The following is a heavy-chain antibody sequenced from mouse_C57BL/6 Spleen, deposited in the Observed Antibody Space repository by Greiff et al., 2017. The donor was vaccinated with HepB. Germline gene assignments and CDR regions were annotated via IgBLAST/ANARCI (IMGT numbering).Heavy chain of an antibody. CDR3: AREGKRGRGYVDY. Sequence: VQLQQSGAELVKPGASVKLSCKASGYTFTSYWMHWVQQRPGRGLEWIGRIDPNSGGTKYNEKFKSKATLTVDKPSSTAYMQLSSLTSEDSAVYYCAREGKRGRGYVDYWVQGTTLTVSS. CDR2: IDPNSGGT. CDR1: GYTFTSYW. J-gene: IGHJ2*01. V-gene: IGHV1-72*01. D-gene: IGHD4-1*01.